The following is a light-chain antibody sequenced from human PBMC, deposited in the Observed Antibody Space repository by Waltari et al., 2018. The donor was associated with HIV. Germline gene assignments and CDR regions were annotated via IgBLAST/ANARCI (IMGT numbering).Light chain of an antibody. CDR2: RSD. J-gene: IGLJ2*01. V-gene: IGLV1-47*01. Sequence: QSVLTQPPSSSGTPGQNVTISCSGGASNVTTNDVYWYQHVPGTAPQLLIYRSDQRPSGVPDRFSGSKSGTSASLAISGLRTDDEAHYYCASWDDSLSGVVFGGGTKLTIL. CDR3: ASWDDSLSGVV. CDR1: ASNVTTND.